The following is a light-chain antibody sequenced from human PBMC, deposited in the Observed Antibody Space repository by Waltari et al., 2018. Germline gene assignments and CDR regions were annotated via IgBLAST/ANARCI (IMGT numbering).Light chain of an antibody. CDR3: GVWDSSLSAWV. CDR2: DTN. J-gene: IGLJ3*02. V-gene: IGLV1-51*01. CDR1: SSNVGRSY. Sequence: QSVLTQPPSVSGDSGQRVTISCTGSSSNVGRSYVFWYQQFPKTAPKLLIYDTNKRPSGVSDRFSGSKSATSASLTITGLQPGDEADYYCGVWDSSLSAWVFGGGTRLTV.